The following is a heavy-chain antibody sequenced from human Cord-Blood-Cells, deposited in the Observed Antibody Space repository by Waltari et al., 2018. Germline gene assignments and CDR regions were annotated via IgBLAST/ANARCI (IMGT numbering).Heavy chain of an antibody. CDR3: ARTYCSSTSCYYFDY. Sequence: QLQLQESGPGLVKPSETLSLTCTVSGGSISSSSYYWGWIRQPPGKGLEWIGSIYYSGSTYYNPSLKSRVTISVDTSKNQFSLKLSSVTAADTAVYYCARTYCSSTSCYYFDYWGQGTLVTVSS. D-gene: IGHD2-2*01. J-gene: IGHJ4*02. CDR1: GGSISSSSYY. CDR2: IYYSGST. V-gene: IGHV4-39*01.